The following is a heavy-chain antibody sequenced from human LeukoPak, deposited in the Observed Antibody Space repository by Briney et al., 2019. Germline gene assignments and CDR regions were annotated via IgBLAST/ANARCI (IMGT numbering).Heavy chain of an antibody. D-gene: IGHD2-8*01. CDR2: IIPMFGTA. J-gene: IGHJ4*02. Sequence: KISCKGSGSRFTSYWTGWVRQAPGQGLEWMGGIIPMFGTANYAQKFQGRVTITADESTSTAYMELSSLRSEDTAVYYCARDPGCTNGVCYTDLGSSGFDYWGQGTLVTVSS. V-gene: IGHV1-69*01. CDR3: ARDPGCTNGVCYTDLGSSGFDY. CDR1: GSRFTSYW.